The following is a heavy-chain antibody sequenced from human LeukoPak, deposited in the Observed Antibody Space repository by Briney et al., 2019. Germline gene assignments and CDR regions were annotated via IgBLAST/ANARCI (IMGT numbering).Heavy chain of an antibody. V-gene: IGHV3-7*05. D-gene: IGHD6-13*01. Sequence: GGPLRLSCAASGFTFSSYWMTWVRQAPGKGLEWVANIKQDGSEKYYVDSVKGRFTISRDNAKNSLYLQMNSLGAEDTAVYYCARRGTSSSWAHFDYWGQGTLVTVSS. CDR3: ARRGTSSSWAHFDY. J-gene: IGHJ4*02. CDR1: GFTFSSYW. CDR2: IKQDGSEK.